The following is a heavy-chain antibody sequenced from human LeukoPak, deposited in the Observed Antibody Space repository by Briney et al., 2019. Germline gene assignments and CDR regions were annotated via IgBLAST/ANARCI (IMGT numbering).Heavy chain of an antibody. CDR3: ARDRTRNYDFWSGPQPDWFDP. CDR2: ISAYNGNT. D-gene: IGHD3-3*01. V-gene: IGHV1-18*01. J-gene: IGHJ5*02. Sequence: ASVKVSCKASGCTFTSYGISWVRQAPGQGLERMGWISAYNGNTNYAQKLQGRVTMTTDTSTSTAYMELRSLRSDDTAVYYCARDRTRNYDFWSGPQPDWFDPWGQGTLVTVSS. CDR1: GCTFTSYG.